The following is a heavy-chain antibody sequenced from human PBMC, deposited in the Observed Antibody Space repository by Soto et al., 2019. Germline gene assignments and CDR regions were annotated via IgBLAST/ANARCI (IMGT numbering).Heavy chain of an antibody. J-gene: IGHJ1*01. CDR2: ISYDGSNK. V-gene: IGHV3-30-3*01. Sequence: QVQLVESGGGVVQPGRSLRLSCAASGFTFSSYAMHWVRQAPGKGLEWVAVISYDGSNKYYADSVKGRFTISRDNSKNALYLQMNSLRAEDTAVYYCGREGRGSYRGYFQHWGQGTLVTVSS. CDR1: GFTFSSYA. CDR3: GREGRGSYRGYFQH. D-gene: IGHD1-26*01.